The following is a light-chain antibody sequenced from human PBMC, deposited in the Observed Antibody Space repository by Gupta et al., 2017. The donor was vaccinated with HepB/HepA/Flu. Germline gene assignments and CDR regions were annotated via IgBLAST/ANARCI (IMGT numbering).Light chain of an antibody. CDR1: QSISSW. Sequence: DIQMTQSPFTLSASIGDRVTITCRASQSISSWLAWYQQKPGKAPNLLIYKASSLESGVPSRFSGSRSGTEFTLTISSLQPDDSATYYCQQYKSDSRTFGQGTKVEIK. CDR2: KAS. CDR3: QQYKSDSRT. J-gene: IGKJ1*01. V-gene: IGKV1-5*03.